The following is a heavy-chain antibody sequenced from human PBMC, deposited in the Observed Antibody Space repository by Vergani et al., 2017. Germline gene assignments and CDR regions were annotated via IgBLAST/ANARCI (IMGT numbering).Heavy chain of an antibody. D-gene: IGHD1-26*01. CDR3: ARGRKWELYA. Sequence: QVQLQQWGAGLLKPSETLSLTCAVYGGSFSGYYWSWIRQPPGKGLEWIGEINHSGSTNYNPSLKSRVTISVDTSKNQFSLKLSSVTAADTAVYYCARGRKWELYAWGQGTRVTVSS. V-gene: IGHV4-34*01. J-gene: IGHJ5*02. CDR2: INHSGST. CDR1: GGSFSGYY.